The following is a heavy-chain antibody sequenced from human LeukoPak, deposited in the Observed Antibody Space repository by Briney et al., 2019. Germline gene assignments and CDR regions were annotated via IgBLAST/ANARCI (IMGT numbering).Heavy chain of an antibody. D-gene: IGHD3-16*02. CDR2: ISGSGGST. J-gene: IGHJ4*02. CDR1: GFTFSSYA. Sequence: GGSPRLSCAASGFTFSSYAMSWVRQAPGKGLEWVSAISGSGGSTYYADSVKGRFTISRDNSKNTLYLQMNSLRAEDTAVYYCAKVELGELSFMVYWGQGTLVTVSS. V-gene: IGHV3-23*01. CDR3: AKVELGELSFMVY.